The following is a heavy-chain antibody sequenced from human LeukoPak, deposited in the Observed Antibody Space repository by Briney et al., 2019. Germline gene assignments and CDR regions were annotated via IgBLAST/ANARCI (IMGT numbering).Heavy chain of an antibody. Sequence: PSETLSLTCAVYGGSFSGYYWSWIRQPPGKGLEWSGEINHSGSTHNNPTLKSRVTISVDTSKSQFSLKLSSVTAADTAVYYCARGRGIFGVVIIKGAYDYWGQGTLVTVSS. J-gene: IGHJ4*02. CDR2: INHSGST. CDR3: ARGRGIFGVVIIKGAYDY. V-gene: IGHV4-34*01. CDR1: GGSFSGYY. D-gene: IGHD3-3*02.